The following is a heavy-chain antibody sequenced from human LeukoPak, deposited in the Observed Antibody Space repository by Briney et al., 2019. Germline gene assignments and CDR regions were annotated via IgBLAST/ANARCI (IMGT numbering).Heavy chain of an antibody. D-gene: IGHD3-22*01. J-gene: IGHJ4*02. CDR2: IYYSGNT. CDR1: GVSISSSNSY. V-gene: IGHV4-39*07. Sequence: SETLSLTCTVSGVSISSSNSYWGWIRQPPGKGLEWIGSIYYSGNTYYNPSLKSRVTISVDTSKNQFSLKLSSVTAADTAVYYCASAGRGYHFDYWGQGTLVTVSS. CDR3: ASAGRGYHFDY.